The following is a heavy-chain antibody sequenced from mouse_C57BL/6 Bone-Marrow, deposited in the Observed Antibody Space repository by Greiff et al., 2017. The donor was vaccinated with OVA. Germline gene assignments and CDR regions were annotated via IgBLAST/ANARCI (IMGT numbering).Heavy chain of an antibody. CDR3: ARRRLHYC. J-gene: IGHJ2*01. CDR2: IDPSDSYT. V-gene: IGHV1-69*01. CDR1: GYTFTSYW. D-gene: IGHD2-2*01. Sequence: QVQLQQPGAELVMPGASVKLSCKASGYTFTSYWMHWVKQRPGQGLEWIGDIDPSDSYTNYNQKFKGKSTLTVDKSSSTAYMQLSSLTSEDSADYYSARRRLHYCWGKGATLTV.